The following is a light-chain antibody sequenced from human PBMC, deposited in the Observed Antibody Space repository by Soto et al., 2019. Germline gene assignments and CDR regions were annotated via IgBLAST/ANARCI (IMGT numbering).Light chain of an antibody. V-gene: IGKV2-24*01. CDR2: EIS. CDR3: MQATQFPLS. J-gene: IGKJ4*01. Sequence: DIVMTQTPLSSPVTLGQPASISCRSSQSLVHVDGKTYLSWLQQRPGQPPRLLIYEISNRFSGVPDRFSGSGAGTDFTLSISRVEAEDVGVYYCMQATQFPLSFGGGTRVEIK. CDR1: QSLVHVDGKTY.